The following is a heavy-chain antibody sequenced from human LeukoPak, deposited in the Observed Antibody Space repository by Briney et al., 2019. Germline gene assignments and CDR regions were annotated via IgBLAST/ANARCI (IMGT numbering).Heavy chain of an antibody. CDR1: GFTFSSYA. J-gene: IGHJ6*02. V-gene: IGHV3-30*09. D-gene: IGHD6-19*01. Sequence: GGSLRLSCAASGFTFSSYAMHWVRQAPGKGLEWVAVISYDGSIKYYADSVKGRFAISRDNSKNTLYLEMNSLRVEDTAVYYCARELGIAVAGEAGYYNYYGMDVWGQGTTVTVSS. CDR2: ISYDGSIK. CDR3: ARELGIAVAGEAGYYNYYGMDV.